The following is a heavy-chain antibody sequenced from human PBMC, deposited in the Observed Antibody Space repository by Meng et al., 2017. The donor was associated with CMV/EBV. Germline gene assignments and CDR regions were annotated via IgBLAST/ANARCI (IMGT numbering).Heavy chain of an antibody. D-gene: IGHD3-3*01. CDR1: GYTFTGYY. V-gene: IGHV1-2*02. CDR2: INPNSGGT. J-gene: IGHJ6*02. CDR3: ARGPAFSYDFWSGYYPGDYYYGMDV. Sequence: ASVKVSCKASGYTFTGYYMHWVRQAPGQGLEWMGWINPNSGGTNYAQKFQGRVTMTRDTSISTAYMELSRLRSDDTAVYHCARGPAFSYDFWSGYYPGDYYYGMDVWGQGTTVTVSS.